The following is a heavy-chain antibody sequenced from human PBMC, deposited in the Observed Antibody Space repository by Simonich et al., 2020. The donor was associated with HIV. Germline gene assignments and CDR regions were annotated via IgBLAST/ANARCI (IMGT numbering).Heavy chain of an antibody. CDR2: INHSGST. CDR1: GGSFSGYH. V-gene: IGHV4-34*01. D-gene: IGHD2-2*01. J-gene: IGHJ4*02. CDR3: ARGFYQRLYYFDY. Sequence: QVQLQQWGAGLLKPSETLSLTCAVYGGSFSGYHWSWIRQPPGKGVEWIGEINHSGSTNYNPSLKSRVTIAVDTSKNQFSLKLSSVTAADTAVYYCARGFYQRLYYFDYWGQGTLVTVSS.